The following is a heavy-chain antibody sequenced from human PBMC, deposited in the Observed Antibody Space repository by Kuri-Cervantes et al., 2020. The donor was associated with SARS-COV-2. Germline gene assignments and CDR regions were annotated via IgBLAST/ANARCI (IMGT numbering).Heavy chain of an antibody. CDR2: IYHSGST. Sequence: SETLSLTCTVSGYSISSGYYWGWVRQPPGKGLEWIGSIYHSGSTYYNPSPKSRVTISVDTSKNQFSLKLSSVTAADTAVYYCARDVGGSSIAASFDYWGQGTLVTVSS. V-gene: IGHV4-38-2*02. CDR3: ARDVGGSSIAASFDY. CDR1: GYSISSGYY. D-gene: IGHD6-6*01. J-gene: IGHJ4*02.